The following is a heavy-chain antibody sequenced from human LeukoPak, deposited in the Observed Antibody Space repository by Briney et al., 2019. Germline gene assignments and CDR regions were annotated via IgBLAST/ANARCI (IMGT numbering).Heavy chain of an antibody. V-gene: IGHV4-59*12. Sequence: SETLSLTCTVSGGSISRYYWSWIRQPPGKGLEWIGYIYYSGSTNYNPSLKSRVTISVDTSKNQFSLKLSSVTAADTAVYYCARDGSGTQGGFDYWGQGTLVTVSS. J-gene: IGHJ4*02. CDR1: GGSISRYY. CDR2: IYYSGST. D-gene: IGHD3-10*01. CDR3: ARDGSGTQGGFDY.